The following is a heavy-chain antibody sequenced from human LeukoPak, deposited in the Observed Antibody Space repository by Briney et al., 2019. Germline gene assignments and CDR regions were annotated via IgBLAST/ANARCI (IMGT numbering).Heavy chain of an antibody. CDR1: GFTFSSYS. CDR3: AKDFWVVDHDY. D-gene: IGHD3-3*01. J-gene: IGHJ4*02. V-gene: IGHV3-21*01. CDR2: ISSSGNYI. Sequence: PGGSLRLSCAASGFTFSSYSMNWVRQAPGNGLEWVSSISSSGNYIYYADSVKGRFTISRDNAKSSLYLQMNSLRAEDTAVYYCAKDFWVVDHDYWGQGTLVAVSS.